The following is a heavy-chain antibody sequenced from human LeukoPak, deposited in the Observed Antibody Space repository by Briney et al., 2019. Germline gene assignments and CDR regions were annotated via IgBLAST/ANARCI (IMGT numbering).Heavy chain of an antibody. J-gene: IGHJ6*03. CDR2: ISSGSGTI. CDR3: AREFVLRFFEGYMDV. CDR1: GFTFSSYE. D-gene: IGHD3-3*01. Sequence: GGSLRLSCAASGFTFSSYEMNWVRQAPGKELEWVSYISSGSGTIYYADSVKGRFTISRDNAKNSLYLQMNSLRTEDTAVYYCAREFVLRFFEGYMDVWGKGTTVTVSS. V-gene: IGHV3-48*03.